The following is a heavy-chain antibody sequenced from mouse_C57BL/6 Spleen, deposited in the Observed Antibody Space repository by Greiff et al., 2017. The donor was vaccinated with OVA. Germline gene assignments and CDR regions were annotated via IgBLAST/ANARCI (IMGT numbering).Heavy chain of an antibody. V-gene: IGHV1-82*01. CDR2: IYPGDGDT. D-gene: IGHD2-5*01. CDR1: GYAFSSSW. CDR3: ASPYYSNYGYFDV. Sequence: VQLQQSGPELVKPGASVKISCKASGYAFSSSWMNWVKQRPGKGLEWIGRIYPGDGDTNYNGKFKGKATLTADKSSSTAYMQLSSLTSEDSAVYFGASPYYSNYGYFDVWGTGTTVTVSS. J-gene: IGHJ1*03.